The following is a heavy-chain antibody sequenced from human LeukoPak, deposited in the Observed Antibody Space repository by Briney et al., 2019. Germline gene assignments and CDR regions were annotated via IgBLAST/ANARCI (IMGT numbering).Heavy chain of an antibody. J-gene: IGHJ4*02. CDR1: GFTSSSYA. CDR3: AKAGAVVVVVAEFFDY. Sequence: GGSLRLSCAASGFTSSSYAMSWVRQAPGKGLEWVSAISGSGDSTNYADSVKGRFTISRDNSKNTLYLQMNSLRAEDTAVYYCAKAGAVVVVVAEFFDYWGQGTLVTVSS. CDR2: ISGSGDST. V-gene: IGHV3-23*01. D-gene: IGHD2-15*01.